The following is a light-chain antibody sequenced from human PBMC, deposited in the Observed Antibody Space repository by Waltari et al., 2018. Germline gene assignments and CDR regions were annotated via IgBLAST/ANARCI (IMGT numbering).Light chain of an antibody. Sequence: SYELTQAPSVSVSPGQTASITCSGDKLGDKFLNWYQNKTGQSPVLVIYQNSKRRSGIPERFSGSISRKTATLTISAAQAMDEADYYCQAWDSGTVVFGGGTKLTVL. V-gene: IGLV3-1*01. J-gene: IGLJ2*01. CDR2: QNS. CDR3: QAWDSGTVV. CDR1: KLGDKF.